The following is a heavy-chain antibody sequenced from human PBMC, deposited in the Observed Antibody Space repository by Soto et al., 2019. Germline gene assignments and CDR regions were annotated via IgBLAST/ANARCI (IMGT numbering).Heavy chain of an antibody. J-gene: IGHJ6*03. CDR2: IQSGGST. CDR3: TSDDVHCNGGRCYWGPPDV. D-gene: IGHD2-15*01. V-gene: IGHV3-66*01. CDR1: GFSVSSKY. Sequence: EVQLVASGGGLVQPGGSLSLSCAASGFSVSSKYMSWFRQAPGKWLEWVSLIQSGGSTYYAGYVKGRFTISRDTFENTMFRQRDSLRVEDTAMYYCTSDDVHCNGGRCYWGPPDVWGKRTTGIVS.